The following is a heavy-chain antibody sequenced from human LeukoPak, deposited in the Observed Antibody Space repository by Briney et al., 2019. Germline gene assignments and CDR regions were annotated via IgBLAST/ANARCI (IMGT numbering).Heavy chain of an antibody. J-gene: IGHJ5*02. CDR1: GYTFTGYY. CDR3: ARGYICSGGTCYSRLWFDP. D-gene: IGHD2-15*01. Sequence: ASVKVSCKASGYTFTGYYMHWVRQAPGQGLEWMGWINPNNGGTKYVQKLQGRVTMTRDTSISTAYMQLSRLRSDDTAVYYCARGYICSGGTCYSRLWFDPWGQGTLVSVSS. CDR2: INPNNGGT. V-gene: IGHV1-2*02.